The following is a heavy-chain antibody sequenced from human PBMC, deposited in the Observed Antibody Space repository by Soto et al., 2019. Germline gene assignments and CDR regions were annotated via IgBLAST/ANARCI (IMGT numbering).Heavy chain of an antibody. J-gene: IGHJ4*02. Sequence: DVQLLESGGGLVQPEGSLRLSCAASGFTFSSYAMGWVRQGPGKGLEWVAVVSIGGSTHYADSVRGRLTISRDNSNHTLSLQLNRLPAEETAVYFCAKRRGAGGHFDYWGQGALVTVSS. CDR3: AKRRGAGGHFDY. V-gene: IGHV3-23*01. CDR1: GFTFSSYA. CDR2: VSIGGST. D-gene: IGHD2-15*01.